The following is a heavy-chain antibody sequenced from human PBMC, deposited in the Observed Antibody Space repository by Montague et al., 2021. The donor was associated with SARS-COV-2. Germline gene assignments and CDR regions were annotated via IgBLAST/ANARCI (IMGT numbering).Heavy chain of an antibody. D-gene: IGHD3-9*01. CDR2: IYYSGST. V-gene: IGHV4-59*08. CDR3: ARTTYFDLASIYYYGMAV. J-gene: IGHJ6*02. Sequence: SETLSLTCTVSGGSINHYYWSWIRQSPGRGLEWIGYIYYSGSTEYSPSLKSRVTMSIDTSKNQFSLRLNSVTAADTAVYFCARTTYFDLASIYYYGMAVWGQGATVTVSS. CDR1: GGSINHYY.